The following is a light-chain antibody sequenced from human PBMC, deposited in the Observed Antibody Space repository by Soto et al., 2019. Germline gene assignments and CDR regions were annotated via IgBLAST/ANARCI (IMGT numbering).Light chain of an antibody. CDR2: DTS. Sequence: EIVLTQSPGTLSLSPGERATLSCRASHSVLCYLAWYQQKPGQGPRLLIYDTSKRATGIPARFSGSGSGTDFTLTIRSIEPEDFAVYYCHKRSTWRPAVLAFGGGSKVDI. J-gene: IGKJ4*01. V-gene: IGKV3-11*01. CDR1: HSVLCY. CDR3: HKRSTWRPAVLA.